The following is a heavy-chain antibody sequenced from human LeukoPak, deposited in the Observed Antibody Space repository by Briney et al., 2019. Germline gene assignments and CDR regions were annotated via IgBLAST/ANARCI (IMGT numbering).Heavy chain of an antibody. J-gene: IGHJ4*02. Sequence: GRSLRLSCAASGFTFSGYGMHWVRQAPGEGLEWVAIIWYDGTNIHYADSVKGRFTISRDNRKNTLYLQMNSLRAEDTAVYYCTRGGPAGITGTTGDYWGQGTLVTVSS. CDR3: TRGGPAGITGTTGDY. CDR2: IWYDGTNI. V-gene: IGHV3-33*01. D-gene: IGHD1-7*01. CDR1: GFTFSGYG.